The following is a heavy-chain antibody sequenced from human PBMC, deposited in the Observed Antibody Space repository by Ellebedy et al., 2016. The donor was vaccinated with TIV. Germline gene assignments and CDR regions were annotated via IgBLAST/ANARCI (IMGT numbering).Heavy chain of an antibody. J-gene: IGHJ4*02. V-gene: IGHV1-3*01. CDR3: ARQESVGTNGCYFDY. CDR2: INAGNGNT. CDR1: GYTFTPYA. D-gene: IGHD1-14*01. Sequence: AASVKVSCKTSGYTFTPYALHWALQAPGQRLEWMGWINAGNGNTKSSQKFQGRVTITRDTSASTAYLELSSLRSEETTMYYCARQESVGTNGCYFDYWGQGTLVTVSS.